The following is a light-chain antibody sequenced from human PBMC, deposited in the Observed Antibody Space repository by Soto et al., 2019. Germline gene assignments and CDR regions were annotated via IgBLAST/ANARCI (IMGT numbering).Light chain of an antibody. CDR1: SSDVGGYNY. V-gene: IGLV2-14*01. J-gene: IGLJ3*02. Sequence: QSALTQPASVSGSPGQSITISCTGTSSDVGGYNYVSWYQQHPGKAPKLMIYEVSNRPSGXXXXXSGSKSGNTASLTISGXXXXXXXXYYCSSYTSSSTRVFGGGTKLTVL. CDR3: SSYTSSSTRV. CDR2: EVS.